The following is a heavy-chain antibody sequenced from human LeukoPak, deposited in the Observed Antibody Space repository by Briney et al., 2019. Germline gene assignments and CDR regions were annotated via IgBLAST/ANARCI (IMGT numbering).Heavy chain of an antibody. V-gene: IGHV3-7*01. Sequence: PGGSLRLSCAASGFTFSSYWMSWVRQAPGKGLEWVANIKQDGSEKYYVDSVKGRFTISRDNAKNSLYLQMNSLRAEDTAVYYCARDFRAAMVSDWFDPWGQGTLVTVFS. CDR1: GFTFSSYW. J-gene: IGHJ5*02. CDR3: ARDFRAAMVSDWFDP. CDR2: IKQDGSEK. D-gene: IGHD5-18*01.